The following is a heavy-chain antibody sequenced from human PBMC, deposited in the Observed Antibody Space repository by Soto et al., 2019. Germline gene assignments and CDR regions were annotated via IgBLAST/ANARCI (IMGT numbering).Heavy chain of an antibody. CDR1: GFTFSSYG. CDR2: ISYDGSNK. V-gene: IGHV3-30*18. D-gene: IGHD6-19*01. Sequence: LRLSCAASGFTFSSYGMHWVRQAPGKGLEWVAVISYDGSNKYYADSVKGRFTISRDNSKNTLYLQMNSLRAEDTAVYYCAKVGGAVAANGDYWGQGTLVTVSS. J-gene: IGHJ4*02. CDR3: AKVGGAVAANGDY.